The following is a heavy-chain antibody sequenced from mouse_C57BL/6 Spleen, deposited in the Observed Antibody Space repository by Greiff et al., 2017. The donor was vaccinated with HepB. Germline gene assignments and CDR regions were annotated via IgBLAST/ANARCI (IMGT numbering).Heavy chain of an antibody. J-gene: IGHJ3*01. CDR3: ARSLEFAY. V-gene: IGHV1-80*01. Sequence: VKLLESGAELVKPGASVKISCKASGYAFSSYWMNWVKQRPGKGLEWIGQIYPGDGDTNYNGKFKGKATLTADKSSSTAYMQLSSLTSEDSAVYFCARSLEFAYWGQGTLVTVSA. CDR1: GYAFSSYW. D-gene: IGHD6-2*01. CDR2: IYPGDGDT.